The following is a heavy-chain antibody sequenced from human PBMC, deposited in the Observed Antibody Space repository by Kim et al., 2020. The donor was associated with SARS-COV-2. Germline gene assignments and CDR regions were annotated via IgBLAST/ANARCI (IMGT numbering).Heavy chain of an antibody. D-gene: IGHD3-3*02. Sequence: GGSLRLSCAASGFTFSSYGMHWVRQAPGKGLEWVAVISYDGSNKYYADSVKGRFTISRDNSKNTLYLQMNSLRAEDTAVYYCAKEYLAEYYFDYWGQGTLVTVSS. J-gene: IGHJ4*02. V-gene: IGHV3-30*18. CDR2: ISYDGSNK. CDR3: AKEYLAEYYFDY. CDR1: GFTFSSYG.